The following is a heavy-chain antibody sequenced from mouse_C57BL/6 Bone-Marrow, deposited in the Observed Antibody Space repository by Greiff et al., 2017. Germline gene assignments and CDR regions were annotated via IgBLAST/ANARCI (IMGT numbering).Heavy chain of an antibody. CDR1: GYAFSSSW. J-gene: IGHJ2*01. Sequence: QVQLQQSGPELVKPGASVKISCKASGYAFSSSWMNWVKQRPGQGLEWIGRIYPGDGDTNYNGKFKGKATLTADKSSSTAYMQLSSLTSDDSAVYFCATYYSTYFDYWGQGTTLTVSS. CDR3: ATYYSTYFDY. V-gene: IGHV1-82*01. CDR2: IYPGDGDT. D-gene: IGHD2-5*01.